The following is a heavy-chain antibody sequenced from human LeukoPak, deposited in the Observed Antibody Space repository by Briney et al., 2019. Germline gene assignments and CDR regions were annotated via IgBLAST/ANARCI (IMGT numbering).Heavy chain of an antibody. J-gene: IGHJ6*03. CDR2: INHSGST. Sequence: SSETLSLTCAVYGGSFSGYYWSWIRQPPGKGLEWIGEINHSGSTNYNPSLKSRVTISVDTSKNQFSLKLSSVTAADTAVYYCARVNRKYYYYYYMDVWGKGTTVIVSS. CDR1: GGSFSGYY. CDR3: ARVNRKYYYYYYMDV. V-gene: IGHV4-34*01.